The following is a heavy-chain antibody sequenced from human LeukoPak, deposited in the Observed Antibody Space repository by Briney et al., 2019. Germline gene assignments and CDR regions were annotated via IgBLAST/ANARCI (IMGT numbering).Heavy chain of an antibody. Sequence: PGGSLRLSCAASGFTFSSYAMSWVRQAPGKGLEWVSAISGSGGSTYYADSVKGRFTISRDNSKNTLYLQMNSLRAEDTAVYYCAKDASMVTAIKKLHYFDYWGQGTPVTVSS. CDR2: ISGSGGST. D-gene: IGHD2-21*02. CDR1: GFTFSSYA. V-gene: IGHV3-23*01. J-gene: IGHJ4*02. CDR3: AKDASMVTAIKKLHYFDY.